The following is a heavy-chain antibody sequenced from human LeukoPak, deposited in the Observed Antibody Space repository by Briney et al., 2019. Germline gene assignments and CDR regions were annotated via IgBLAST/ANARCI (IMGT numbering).Heavy chain of an antibody. J-gene: IGHJ5*02. Sequence: ASVKVSCKASGNTFTSYDLNWVRQAPGQGLEWMVWISAYNGNTNYAQKFQGRVTMTTDTSTSTAYMELRRLRSDDTAVYYCARGSGVGDFLSWFDPWGQGTLVTVSS. CDR2: ISAYNGNT. CDR1: GNTFTSYD. CDR3: ARGSGVGDFLSWFDP. V-gene: IGHV1-18*01. D-gene: IGHD4-17*01.